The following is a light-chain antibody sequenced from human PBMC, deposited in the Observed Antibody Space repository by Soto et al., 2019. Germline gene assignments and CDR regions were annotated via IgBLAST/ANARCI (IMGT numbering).Light chain of an antibody. CDR3: QQYSNWPIT. V-gene: IGKV3-15*01. CDR2: GAS. J-gene: IGKJ3*01. Sequence: EIVMTQSPATLSVSPGERATLSCRASQSVSSNLAWYQQKPGQAPRLLIYGASTRATVIPARFSGSGSGTEFTLTISSLQSEHFAVYYCQQYSNWPITFGPGTKVDI. CDR1: QSVSSN.